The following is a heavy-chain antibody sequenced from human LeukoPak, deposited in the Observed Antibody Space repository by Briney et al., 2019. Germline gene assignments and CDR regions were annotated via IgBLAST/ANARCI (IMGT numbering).Heavy chain of an antibody. CDR3: ARDGRDYYGSGSSILSITKNAFDI. J-gene: IGHJ3*02. Sequence: PSETLFLTCTVSGGSISSGGYYWSWIRQHPGKGLEWIGYIYYSGSTYYNPSLKSRVTISVDTSKNQFSLKLSSVTAADTAVYYCARDGRDYYGSGSSILSITKNAFDIWGQGAMVTVSS. D-gene: IGHD3-10*01. V-gene: IGHV4-31*03. CDR2: IYYSGST. CDR1: GGSISSGGYY.